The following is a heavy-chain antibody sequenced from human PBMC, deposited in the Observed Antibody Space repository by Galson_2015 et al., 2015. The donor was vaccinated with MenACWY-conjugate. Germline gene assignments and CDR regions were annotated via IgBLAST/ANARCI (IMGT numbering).Heavy chain of an antibody. CDR1: GSTFGDYW. D-gene: IGHD3-16*01. J-gene: IGHJ4*02. V-gene: IGHV3-7*03. CDR2: IKQDGSEK. Sequence: SLRLSCAASGSTFGDYWMSWVRQAPGRGLEWVANIKQDGSEKYYVDSVRGRFTISRDNAKNSLYPQMNNLRPEDTAVYYCARVRASGGVYFDYWGQGTLVTVSS. CDR3: ARVRASGGVYFDY.